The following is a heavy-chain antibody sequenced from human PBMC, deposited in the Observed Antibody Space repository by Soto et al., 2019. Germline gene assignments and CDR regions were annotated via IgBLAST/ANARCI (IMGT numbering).Heavy chain of an antibody. J-gene: IGHJ6*02. CDR3: ARGGVVITGYGMDV. CDR2: IIPIFGTI. CDR1: GGTFSSYA. V-gene: IGHV1-69*06. D-gene: IGHD3-22*01. Sequence: RASVKVSCKASGGTFSSYAISWVRQAPGQGLEWMGGIIPIFGTINYAQEFQGRITITADKSTSTAYMELSSLRPEDTAVYYCARGGVVITGYGMDVWGQGTTVTVSS.